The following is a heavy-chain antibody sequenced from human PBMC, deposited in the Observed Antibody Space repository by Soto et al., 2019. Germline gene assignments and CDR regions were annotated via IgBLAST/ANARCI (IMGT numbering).Heavy chain of an antibody. CDR1: GFTFDDYA. Sequence: EVQLVESGGGLVQPGTSLRLSCAASGFTFDDYAFHWVRQAPGKGLEWVSGISWNSDSIDYADSVRGRFFVSRDNATTSLYLQIHSLRDDATAFYYCTKGYSNGLGPDWFDPWGQGTLVTVSA. CDR2: ISWNSDSI. V-gene: IGHV3-9*01. D-gene: IGHD5-18*01. CDR3: TKGYSNGLGPDWFDP. J-gene: IGHJ5*02.